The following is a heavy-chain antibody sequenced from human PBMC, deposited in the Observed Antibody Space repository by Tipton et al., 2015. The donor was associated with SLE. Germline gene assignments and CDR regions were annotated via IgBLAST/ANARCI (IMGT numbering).Heavy chain of an antibody. D-gene: IGHD2-15*01. CDR1: GGSISGYY. J-gene: IGHJ3*02. CDR3: ARVPVPGYCRDSTCFGYFAFDI. V-gene: IGHV4-59*01. CDR2: IYYSGST. Sequence: TLSLTCTVSGGSISGYYWSWIRQPPGKGLEWIGYIYYSGSTNYNPSLKSRPTMSVDTFKMQFSLKLSSVTAADTAVYYCARVPVPGYCRDSTCFGYFAFDIWGQGTMVTVSS.